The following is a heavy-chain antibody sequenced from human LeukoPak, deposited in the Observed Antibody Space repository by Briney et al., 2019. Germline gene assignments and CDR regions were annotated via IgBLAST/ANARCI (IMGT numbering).Heavy chain of an antibody. CDR2: ISGYNGNT. Sequence: GASMKVSCKASGYTFTSYGISWVRQAPGQGLEWMGWISGYNGNTNYAQKLQGRVTMTTDTSTNTAYMELRSLRSDDTAVYYCARADIRAIASSGWYGFDYWGQGTLVTDSS. CDR3: ARADIRAIASSGWYGFDY. CDR1: GYTFTSYG. V-gene: IGHV1-18*01. D-gene: IGHD6-19*01. J-gene: IGHJ4*02.